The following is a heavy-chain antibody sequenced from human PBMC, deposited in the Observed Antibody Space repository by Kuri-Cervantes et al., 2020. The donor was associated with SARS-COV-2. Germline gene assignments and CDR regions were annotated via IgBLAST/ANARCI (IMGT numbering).Heavy chain of an antibody. CDR2: INPSGGST. Sequence: ASVKVSCKASGYTFTGYYMHWVRQAPGQGLEWMGIINPSGGSTSYAQKFQGGVTMTRDTSTSTVYMELSSLRSEDTAVYYCARGSYDILTGYYKADYMDVWGKGTTVTVSS. CDR3: ARGSYDILTGYYKADYMDV. J-gene: IGHJ6*03. V-gene: IGHV1-46*01. D-gene: IGHD3-9*01. CDR1: GYTFTGYY.